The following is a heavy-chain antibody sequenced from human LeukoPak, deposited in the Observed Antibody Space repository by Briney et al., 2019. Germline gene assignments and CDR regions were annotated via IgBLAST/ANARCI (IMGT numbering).Heavy chain of an antibody. CDR1: GFTVSSNY. J-gene: IGHJ2*01. D-gene: IGHD2-21*02. CDR3: AKFGRSSIAVVTASIKRRGHYWYFDL. V-gene: IGHV3-66*01. CDR2: IYSGGST. Sequence: AGGSLRLSCGVSGFTVSSNYMSWVHQAPGNGLEWISVIYSGGSTYYTDSVKGRFTISRDNSKNTLYLQMNSLRVEDTAVYYCAKFGRSSIAVVTASIKRRGHYWYFDLWGRGTLVTVSS.